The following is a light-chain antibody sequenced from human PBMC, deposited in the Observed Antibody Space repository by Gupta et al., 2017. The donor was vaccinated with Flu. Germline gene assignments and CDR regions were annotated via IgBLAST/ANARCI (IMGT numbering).Light chain of an antibody. J-gene: IGKJ4*01. CDR1: QDIGSY. CDR2: AAS. Sequence: PSSLSASVGDRVTITCRASQDIGSYVAWYQQKSGKTPKLLIYAASSLQSGVPPRFAASGSGSVFTLTIISLQPEDVATYYCQKYNSAPPTCGGGTKVELK. CDR3: QKYNSAPPT. V-gene: IGKV1-27*01.